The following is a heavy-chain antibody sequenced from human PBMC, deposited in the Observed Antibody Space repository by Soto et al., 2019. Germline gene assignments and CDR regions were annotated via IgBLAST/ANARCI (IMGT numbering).Heavy chain of an antibody. CDR2: IIPIFGTA. Sequence: QVQLVQSGAEVKKPGSSVKVSCKASGGTFSSYAISWVRQAPGQGLEWMGGIIPIFGTANYAQKFQGRVTITADKSTSTAYVELSSLRSEDTAVYYCAREEYYYDSSGYHGWFDPWGQGTLVTVSS. D-gene: IGHD3-22*01. J-gene: IGHJ5*02. V-gene: IGHV1-69*06. CDR1: GGTFSSYA. CDR3: AREEYYYDSSGYHGWFDP.